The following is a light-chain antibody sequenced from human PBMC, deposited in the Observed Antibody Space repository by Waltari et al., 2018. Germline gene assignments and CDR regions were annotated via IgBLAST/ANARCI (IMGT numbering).Light chain of an antibody. CDR1: QNVLYSPHNKSF. CDR2: WAS. Sequence: DIVMTQSPDSLAVSLGERATVNCKSSQNVLYSPHNKSFLAWFQHKLGQPPKLLIYWASTRESGVPVRFSGSGSGKDFTLTISSLQAEDVAVYYCQQYYSIPWTFGQGTKVEIK. V-gene: IGKV4-1*01. CDR3: QQYYSIPWT. J-gene: IGKJ1*01.